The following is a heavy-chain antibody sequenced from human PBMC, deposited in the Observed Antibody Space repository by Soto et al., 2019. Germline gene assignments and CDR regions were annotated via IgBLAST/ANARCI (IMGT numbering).Heavy chain of an antibody. V-gene: IGHV2-5*02. Sequence: ITLEESGPTLVKPTETLTLTCTFSGFSLTTGVGVGWVRQPPGKALEWLALVYWDDDKHYTPSLMSRLTITKDISKGQVVLTMTNMDPVDTATYYCATLTADFWGPGPLVTVSS. J-gene: IGHJ4*02. CDR2: VYWDDDK. CDR3: ATLTADF. CDR1: GFSLTTGVG.